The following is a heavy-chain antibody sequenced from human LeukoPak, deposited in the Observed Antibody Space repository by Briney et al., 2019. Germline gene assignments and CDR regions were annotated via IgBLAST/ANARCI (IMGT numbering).Heavy chain of an antibody. CDR2: IIPIFGTA. V-gene: IGHV1-69*05. CDR1: GGTFSSYA. Sequence: SVKVSCKASGGTFSSYAISWVRQAPGQGLEWMRGIIPIFGTANYAQKFQGRVTITTDESTSTAYMELSSLRSEDTAVYYCARARIAAAGLHYYYGMDVWGQGTTVTVSS. J-gene: IGHJ6*02. D-gene: IGHD6-13*01. CDR3: ARARIAAAGLHYYYGMDV.